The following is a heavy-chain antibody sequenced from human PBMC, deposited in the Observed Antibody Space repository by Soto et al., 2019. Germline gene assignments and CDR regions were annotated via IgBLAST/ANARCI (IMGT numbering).Heavy chain of an antibody. J-gene: IGHJ3*02. CDR1: GYSFTSYW. D-gene: IGHD1-7*01. Sequence: GESLKISCKGSGYSFTSYWIGWVRQMPGKGLEWMGIIYPGDSDTRYSPSFRGQVTISADKSISTAYLQWSSLRAEDTALYYCAKCMQVNWNYDAFHIWGQGTMVTVSS. CDR3: AKCMQVNWNYDAFHI. CDR2: IYPGDSDT. V-gene: IGHV5-51*01.